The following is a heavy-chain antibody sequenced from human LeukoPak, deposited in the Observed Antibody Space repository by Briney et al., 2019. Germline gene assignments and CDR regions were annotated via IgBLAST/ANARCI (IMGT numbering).Heavy chain of an antibody. J-gene: IGHJ4*02. CDR2: INPSGGST. Sequence: ASVKVSCKASGYTFTSYYMHWVRQAPGQGLEWMGIINPSGGSTSYAQKFQGRVTMTRDTSTSTVYMELSSLKSEDTAVYYCASTLTVRNYFDYWGQGTLVTVS. V-gene: IGHV1-46*01. CDR1: GYTFTSYY. CDR3: ASTLTVRNYFDY. D-gene: IGHD3-9*01.